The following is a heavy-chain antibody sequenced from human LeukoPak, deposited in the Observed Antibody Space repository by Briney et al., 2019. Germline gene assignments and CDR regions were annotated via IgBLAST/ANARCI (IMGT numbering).Heavy chain of an antibody. D-gene: IGHD6-19*01. V-gene: IGHV3-48*01. CDR2: ISSSSSTI. CDR3: AKVGLSIAVAGFFDY. J-gene: IGHJ4*02. CDR1: GFTFSSYS. Sequence: GGSLRLSCAASGFTFSSYSMNWVRQAPGKGLEWVSYISSSSSTIYYADSVKGRFTISRDNSKNTLYLQMNSLRAEDTAVYYCAKVGLSIAVAGFFDYWGQGTLVTVSS.